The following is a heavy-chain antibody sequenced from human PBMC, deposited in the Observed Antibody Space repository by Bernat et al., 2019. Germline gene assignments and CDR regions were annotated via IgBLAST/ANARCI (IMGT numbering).Heavy chain of an antibody. D-gene: IGHD3-22*01. CDR1: GFTFDDYA. V-gene: IGHV3-33*08. Sequence: VQLVESGGGVVQPGGSLRLSCAASGFTFDDYAMHWVRQAPGKGLEWVAVIWYDGSNKYYADSVKGRFTISRDNSKNTLYLQMNSLRAEDTAVYYCARNTYYYDSSGYLSDYWGQGTLVTVSS. CDR3: ARNTYYYDSSGYLSDY. J-gene: IGHJ4*02. CDR2: IWYDGSNK.